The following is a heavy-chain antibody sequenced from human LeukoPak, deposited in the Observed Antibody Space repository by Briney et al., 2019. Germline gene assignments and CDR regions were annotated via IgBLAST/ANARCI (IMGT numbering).Heavy chain of an antibody. CDR3: ARVSSSWYRVYYYYYYMDV. D-gene: IGHD6-13*01. J-gene: IGHJ6*03. V-gene: IGHV4-4*07. CDR2: IYTSGST. CDR1: GGSLSSYY. Sequence: SETLSLTCTVSGGSLSSYYWNWIRQPAGKGLEWIGRIYTSGSTNYNPSLMSRVTMSVDTSKNQFSLKLSSVTAADTAVYYCARVSSSWYRVYYYYYYMDVWGKGTTVTVSS.